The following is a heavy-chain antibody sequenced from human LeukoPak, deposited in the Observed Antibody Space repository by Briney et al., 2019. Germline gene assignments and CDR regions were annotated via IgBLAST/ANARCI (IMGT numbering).Heavy chain of an antibody. J-gene: IGHJ4*02. Sequence: GGSLRLSCAASGFTFSSYSMNWVRHAPGKGLEWVSSISSSSDYIYYADSMKGRFTISRDNAKNSLYLQMNSLRAEDTAVYYCANTYCSGGSCYWAFDYWGQGTLVTVSS. CDR2: ISSSSDYI. V-gene: IGHV3-21*01. CDR3: ANTYCSGGSCYWAFDY. D-gene: IGHD2-15*01. CDR1: GFTFSSYS.